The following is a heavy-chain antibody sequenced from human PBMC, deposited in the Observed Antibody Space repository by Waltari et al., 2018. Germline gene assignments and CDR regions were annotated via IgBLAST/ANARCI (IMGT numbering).Heavy chain of an antibody. J-gene: IGHJ4*02. V-gene: IGHV1-3*01. D-gene: IGHD2-8*01. CDR3: ARAYCINGVCYSGYYFDY. Sequence: QVQLVQSGAEVKKPGASVKVSCKASGYTFTGSTIHWVRQAPGQGLEWMGWINADNGNTKYSQKFQGRVTITRYTSANTADMELSSLRSEDTAVYYCARAYCINGVCYSGYYFDYWGQGTLVTVSS. CDR2: INADNGNT. CDR1: GYTFTGST.